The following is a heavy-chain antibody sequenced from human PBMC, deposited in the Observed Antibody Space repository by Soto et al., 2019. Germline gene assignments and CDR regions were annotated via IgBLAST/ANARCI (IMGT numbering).Heavy chain of an antibody. CDR2: IKSKTDGGTT. CDR1: GFTFSNAW. CDR3: TTDSLASTMVRGVITLGYYYYCGMDV. D-gene: IGHD3-10*01. Sequence: EVQLVESGGGLVKPGGSLRLSCAASGFTFSNAWMNWVRQAPGKGLEWVGRIKSKTDGGTTDYAAPVKGRFTISRDDSKSPLYLQMNSLKTEDTAVYYCTTDSLASTMVRGVITLGYYYYCGMDVWGQGTTVTVSS. J-gene: IGHJ6*02. V-gene: IGHV3-15*07.